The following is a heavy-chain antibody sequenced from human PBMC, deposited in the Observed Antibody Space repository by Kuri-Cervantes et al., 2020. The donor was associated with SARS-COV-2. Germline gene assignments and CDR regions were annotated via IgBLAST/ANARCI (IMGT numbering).Heavy chain of an antibody. D-gene: IGHD6-13*01. V-gene: IGHV4-4*07. CDR1: GGSISSYY. J-gene: IGHJ6*02. CDR3: ARDLIAAAGQYYYYGMDV. Sequence: SETLSLTCTVSGGSISSYYWSWIRQPAGKGLEWIGRIYTSGSTNYNPSLKSRVTMSVDTSKNQFSLKQSSVTAADTAVYYCARDLIAAAGQYYYYGMDVWGQGTTVTVSS. CDR2: IYTSGST.